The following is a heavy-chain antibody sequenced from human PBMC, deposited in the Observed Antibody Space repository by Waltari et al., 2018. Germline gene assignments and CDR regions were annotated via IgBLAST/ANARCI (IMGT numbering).Heavy chain of an antibody. Sequence: EVQLVESGGGLVQPGGSLRLSCAASGFTFSTYAMNWVRQAPGKGLEWVSRISGSGGSTYSADSVKGRFTISRDNSMNTLYLQMKSLRDEDTAVYHCVTTLLYCGGDCYPFDCWGQGTLVTVSS. CDR2: ISGSGGST. V-gene: IGHV3-23*04. D-gene: IGHD2-21*02. CDR1: GFTFSTYA. CDR3: VTTLLYCGGDCYPFDC. J-gene: IGHJ4*02.